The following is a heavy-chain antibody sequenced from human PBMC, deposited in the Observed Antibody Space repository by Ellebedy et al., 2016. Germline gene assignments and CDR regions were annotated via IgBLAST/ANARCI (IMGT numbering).Heavy chain of an antibody. CDR1: GGTFSSYA. V-gene: IGHV1-69*06. CDR3: ARDHNPSIAVGGRRSPQQNGFDY. J-gene: IGHJ4*02. D-gene: IGHD6-19*01. Sequence: SVKVSCXASGGTFSSYAISWVRQAPGQGLEWMGGIIPIFGTANYAQKFQGRVTITADKSTSTAYMELSSLRSEDTAVYYCARDHNPSIAVGGRRSPQQNGFDYWGQGTLVTVSS. CDR2: IIPIFGTA.